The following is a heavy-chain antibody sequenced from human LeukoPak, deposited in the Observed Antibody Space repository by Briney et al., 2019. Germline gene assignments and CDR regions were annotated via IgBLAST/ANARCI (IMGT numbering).Heavy chain of an antibody. J-gene: IGHJ6*02. CDR3: ARDPGVIAARYGMDV. V-gene: IGHV3-21*01. CDR1: GFTFSSYS. CDR2: ISSSSSYI. D-gene: IGHD6-6*01. Sequence: GGSLRLSCAASGFTFSSYSMNWVRQAPGKGLEWVSSISSSSSYIYYADSVKGRFTISRDNAKNSLYLQMNSLRAEDTAVYYCARDPGVIAARYGMDVWGQGTTVTVSS.